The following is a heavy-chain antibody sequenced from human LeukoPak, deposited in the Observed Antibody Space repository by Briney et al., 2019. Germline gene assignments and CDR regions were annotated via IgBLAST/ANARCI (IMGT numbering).Heavy chain of an antibody. J-gene: IGHJ6*03. CDR2: IKQDGSEK. Sequence: GGSLRLSCAASGFTFSSYWMSWVRQAPGKGLEWVTNIKQDGSEKYYVDSVKGRFTISRDNAKNSLYLQMNSLRAEDTAVYYCARPRGSSLTGYYYYMDVWGKGTTVTVSS. CDR3: ARPRGSSLTGYYYYMDV. V-gene: IGHV3-7*01. CDR1: GFTFSSYW. D-gene: IGHD6-13*01.